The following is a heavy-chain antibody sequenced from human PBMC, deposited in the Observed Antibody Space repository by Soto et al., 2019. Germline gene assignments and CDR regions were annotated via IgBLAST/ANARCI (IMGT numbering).Heavy chain of an antibody. J-gene: IGHJ6*02. CDR2: IFNSGST. CDR1: GGSISSSNW. D-gene: IGHD3-16*02. Sequence: SETLSFTCAVSGGSISSSNWWSWVRQPPGKGLEWIGEIFNSGSTNYNPSLKSRVTISVDKSKNQFSLKLSSVTAADTAVYYCARYRYEGGLDGMDVWGQGTTVTVSS. CDR3: ARYRYEGGLDGMDV. V-gene: IGHV4-4*02.